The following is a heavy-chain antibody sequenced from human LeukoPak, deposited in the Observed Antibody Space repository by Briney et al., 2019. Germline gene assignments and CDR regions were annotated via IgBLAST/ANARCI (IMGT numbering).Heavy chain of an antibody. Sequence: GASVKVSCKASGGTFSSYANSWVRQAPGQGLEWMGGIIPIFGTANYAQKFQGRVTITADESTSTAYMELSSLRSEDTAVYYCARGRVVGYYYVYWGQGTLVTVSS. D-gene: IGHD2-15*01. CDR2: IIPIFGTA. V-gene: IGHV1-69*13. CDR1: GGTFSSYA. J-gene: IGHJ4*02. CDR3: ARGRVVGYYYVY.